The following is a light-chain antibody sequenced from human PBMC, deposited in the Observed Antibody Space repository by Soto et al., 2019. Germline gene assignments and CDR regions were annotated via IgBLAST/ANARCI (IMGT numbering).Light chain of an antibody. J-gene: IGLJ1*01. CDR2: DVV. CDR3: SSSTISATGIV. CDR1: TSDVGSSDY. V-gene: IGLV2-14*01. Sequence: QSALTQPASVSGSPGQSITISCTATTSDVGSSDYVSWYQQHPGKAPKLLIFDVVHRVSGVSDRFSGSKSGDRASLTISRLQAEDEGHYCCSSSTISATGIVFGTGTKVTV.